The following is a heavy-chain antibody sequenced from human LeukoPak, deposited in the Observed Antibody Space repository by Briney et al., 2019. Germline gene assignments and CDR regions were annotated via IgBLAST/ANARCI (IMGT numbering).Heavy chain of an antibody. CDR1: GGSFSGYY. D-gene: IGHD6-19*01. J-gene: IGHJ4*02. CDR2: INHSGST. CDR3: ARGDSGWSPIDY. V-gene: IGHV4-34*01. Sequence: SETLSLTCAVYGGSFSGYYWSWIRQPPGKGLEWIGEINHSGSTNYNPSLKSRVTISVDTSKNQFSLKLSSVTAADTAVYYCARGDSGWSPIDYWGQGTLVTASS.